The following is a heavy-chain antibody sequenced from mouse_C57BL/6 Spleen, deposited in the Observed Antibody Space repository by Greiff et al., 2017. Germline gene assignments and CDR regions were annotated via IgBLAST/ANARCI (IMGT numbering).Heavy chain of an antibody. Sequence: EVKVVESGGGLVQPKGSLKLSCAASGFSFNTYAMNWVRQAPGKGLEWVARIRSKSNNYATYYADSVKDRFTISRDDSESMLYLQMNNLKTEDTAMYYCVRGYGRVSPFDYWGQGTTLTVSS. CDR2: IRSKSNNYAT. CDR3: VRGYGRVSPFDY. V-gene: IGHV10-1*01. J-gene: IGHJ2*01. CDR1: GFSFNTYA. D-gene: IGHD1-1*01.